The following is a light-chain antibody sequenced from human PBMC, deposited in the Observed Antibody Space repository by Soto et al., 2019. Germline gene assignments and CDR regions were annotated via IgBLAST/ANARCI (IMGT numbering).Light chain of an antibody. CDR3: QQYSTTPVT. CDR1: QSVLDSSNNKNY. Sequence: DIVMTQSPDSLAVSLGERATINCKSSQSVLDSSNNKNYLAWYQQKPGQPPKLLIYWASTRESGVPDRFSGSGSGTDFTLTISSLQAEDVAVYYCQQYSTTPVTFGQGTKVEIK. CDR2: WAS. V-gene: IGKV4-1*01. J-gene: IGKJ1*01.